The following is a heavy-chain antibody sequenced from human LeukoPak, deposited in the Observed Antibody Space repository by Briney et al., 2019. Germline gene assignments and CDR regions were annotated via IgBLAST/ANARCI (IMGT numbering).Heavy chain of an antibody. Sequence: SQTLSLTCTVSGGSISSGGYYWSWIRQPPGKGLEWIGYIYHSGSTYYNPSLKSRVTKSVDRSKNQFSLKLSSVTAADTAVYYCAREGPGLVGAIDYWGQGTLVTVSS. D-gene: IGHD1-26*01. CDR1: GGSISSGGYY. CDR2: IYHSGST. CDR3: AREGPGLVGAIDY. V-gene: IGHV4-30-2*01. J-gene: IGHJ4*02.